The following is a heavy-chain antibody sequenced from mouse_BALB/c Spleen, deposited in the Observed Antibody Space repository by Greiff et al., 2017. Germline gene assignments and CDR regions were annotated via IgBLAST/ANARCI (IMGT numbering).Heavy chain of an antibody. CDR3: AREGKNDFTWFAY. Sequence: EVKLVESGGGLVKPGGSLKLSCAASGFTFSSYAMSWVRQSPEKRLEWVAEISSGGSYTYYPDTVTGRFTISRDNAKNTLYLEMSSLRSEDTAMYYCAREGKNDFTWFAYWGQGTLVTVSA. J-gene: IGHJ3*01. CDR1: GFTFSSYA. CDR2: ISSGGSYT. V-gene: IGHV5-9-4*01. D-gene: IGHD2-4*01.